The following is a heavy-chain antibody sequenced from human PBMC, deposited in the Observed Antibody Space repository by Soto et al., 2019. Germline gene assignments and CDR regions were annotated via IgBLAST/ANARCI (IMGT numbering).Heavy chain of an antibody. D-gene: IGHD6-19*01. V-gene: IGHV3-11*01. Sequence: PGGSLRLSCAASGFTFSDYYMSWIRQAPGKGLEWVSYISSSGSTIYYADSVKGRFTISRDNAKNSLYLQMNSLRAEDTAVYYCAKGGYSSGWYSVRVYYFDYWGQGTLVTVSS. CDR1: GFTFSDYY. CDR3: AKGGYSSGWYSVRVYYFDY. J-gene: IGHJ4*02. CDR2: ISSSGSTI.